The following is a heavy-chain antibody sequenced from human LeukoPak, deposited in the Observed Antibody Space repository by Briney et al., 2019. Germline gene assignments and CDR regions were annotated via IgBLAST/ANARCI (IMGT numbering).Heavy chain of an antibody. CDR1: GFTFGNHG. J-gene: IGHJ5*02. V-gene: IGHV3-30*18. D-gene: IGHD3-22*01. Sequence: GGSLRLSCAASGFTFGNHGMHWVRQPPGKGLEWVALISYDGNNKYYADSVKGRFTISRDNSKNTLYLQMSSLRDEDTAVYYCAKGLGDSSGYLNNHWGQGTLVTVSS. CDR3: AKGLGDSSGYLNNH. CDR2: ISYDGNNK.